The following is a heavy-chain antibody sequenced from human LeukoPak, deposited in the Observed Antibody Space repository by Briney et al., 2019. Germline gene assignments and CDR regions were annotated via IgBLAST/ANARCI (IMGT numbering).Heavy chain of an antibody. CDR3: AKGFGYSSSWHYFDY. V-gene: IGHV3-23*01. J-gene: IGHJ4*02. D-gene: IGHD6-13*01. CDR1: GFTFSSYA. CDR2: ISGSGGST. Sequence: SGGSLRLSCAASGFTFSSYAMSWVRQAPGKGLEWVSAISGSGGSTYYADSVKGRFTISRDNSKNTLYLQMNSLRAEDTAVYYCAKGFGYSSSWHYFDYWGQGTLVTVSS.